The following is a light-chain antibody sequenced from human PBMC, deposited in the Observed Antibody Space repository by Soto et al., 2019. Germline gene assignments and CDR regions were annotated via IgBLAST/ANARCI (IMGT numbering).Light chain of an antibody. CDR3: AAWDDSLSGFYV. CDR1: SSNIGSNY. J-gene: IGLJ1*01. CDR2: RNN. Sequence: QSALTQPPSASGTPGQRVTISCSGSSSNIGSNYVYWYQQLPGTAPKLLIYRNNQQPSGVPDRFSGSKSGTSASLAISGLRSEDEADYYCAAWDDSLSGFYVFGTGTKVTVL. V-gene: IGLV1-47*01.